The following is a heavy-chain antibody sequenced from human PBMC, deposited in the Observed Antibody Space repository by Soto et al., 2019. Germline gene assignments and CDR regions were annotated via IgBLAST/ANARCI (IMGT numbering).Heavy chain of an antibody. V-gene: IGHV2-5*01. CDR3: AHSLSQGTTNYHGRSGLDY. J-gene: IGHJ4*02. CDR2: IYWNDDK. Sequence: QITLKESGPTLVKPTQTLTLTCTFSGFSLSTGGVGVGWIRQPPGKALGWLALIYWNDDKRYSPTLKSRLTLAKSTPKNQVVLTMTNMDPLDTATYYCAHSLSQGTTNYHGRSGLDYWGQGHLVTASS. CDR1: GFSLSTGGVG. D-gene: IGHD3-22*01.